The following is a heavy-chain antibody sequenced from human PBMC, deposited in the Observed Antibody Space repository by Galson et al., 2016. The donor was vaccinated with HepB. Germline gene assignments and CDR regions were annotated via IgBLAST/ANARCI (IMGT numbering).Heavy chain of an antibody. V-gene: IGHV3-48*02. CDR3: ARGAAWDYYYGMDV. CDR1: GFNFSTYS. J-gene: IGHJ6*02. D-gene: IGHD1-26*01. Sequence: SLRLSCAASGFNFSTYSMNWVRQAPGKGLEWISYISSSDSIRYYADSVKGRFTISRDNAKNSLYLQMNSLRDEDTAVYYCARGAAWDYYYGMDVWGQGTTVTVSS. CDR2: ISSSDSIR.